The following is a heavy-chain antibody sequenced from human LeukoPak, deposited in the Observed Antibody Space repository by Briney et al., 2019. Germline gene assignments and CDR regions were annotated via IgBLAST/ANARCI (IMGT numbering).Heavy chain of an antibody. CDR3: ASLLNKVQLAQDY. Sequence: GGSLRLSCAASGFTFSSYSMNWVRQAPWKGLEWVSYISSSSSTIYYADSVKGRFTISRDNAKNSLYLQMNSLRAEDTAVYYCASLLNKVQLAQDYWGQGTLVTVSS. J-gene: IGHJ4*02. CDR2: ISSSSSTI. V-gene: IGHV3-48*01. D-gene: IGHD5-18*01. CDR1: GFTFSSYS.